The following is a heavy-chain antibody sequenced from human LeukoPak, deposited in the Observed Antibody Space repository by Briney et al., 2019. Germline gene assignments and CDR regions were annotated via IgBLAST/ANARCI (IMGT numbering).Heavy chain of an antibody. D-gene: IGHD4/OR15-4a*01. V-gene: IGHV3-30*03. Sequence: GGSLRLSCAASRFSFSNYAIHWVRQDSGRGLEWLAVISHDGINTYYADSVKGRFTISRDNAKNSLYLQMNSLRAEDTAVYYCARDAEDPRLWWGQGTLVTVSS. CDR2: ISHDGINT. CDR3: ARDAEDPRLW. J-gene: IGHJ4*02. CDR1: RFSFSNYA.